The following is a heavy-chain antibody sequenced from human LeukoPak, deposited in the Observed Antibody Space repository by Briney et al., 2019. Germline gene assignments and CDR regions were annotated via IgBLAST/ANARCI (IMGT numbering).Heavy chain of an antibody. CDR3: ARSGPQYNWNDDY. D-gene: IGHD1-1*01. Sequence: ASVKASCKASGYTFTRYGISWVRQAPGQGLEWMGWISANIGNTNYAQKFQGRVTMTTDPSTNTAYMELANLTSDDTGVYYCARSGPQYNWNDDYWGQGTLVTVSS. V-gene: IGHV1-18*01. CDR2: ISANIGNT. CDR1: GYTFTRYG. J-gene: IGHJ4*02.